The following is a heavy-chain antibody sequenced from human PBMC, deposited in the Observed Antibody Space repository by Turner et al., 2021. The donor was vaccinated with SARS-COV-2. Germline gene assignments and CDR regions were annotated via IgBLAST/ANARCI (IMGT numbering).Heavy chain of an antibody. D-gene: IGHD3-3*01. CDR2: FDPEDGET. V-gene: IGHV1-24*01. Sequence: QVQLVQSGAEVKKPGASVKVSCKVSGATLTELSMHWVRQAPGKGLEWMGGFDPEDGETIYAQKFQGRVTMTEDTSTDTAYMELSNLRSEDTAVYYCATLPSPHHDFWSGYYVFEPWGQGTLVTVSS. CDR3: ATLPSPHHDFWSGYYVFEP. CDR1: GATLTELS. J-gene: IGHJ5*02.